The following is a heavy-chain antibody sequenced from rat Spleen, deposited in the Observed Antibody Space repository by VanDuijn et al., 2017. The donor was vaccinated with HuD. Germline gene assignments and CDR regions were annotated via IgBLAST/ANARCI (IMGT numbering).Heavy chain of an antibody. Sequence: EVQLVGSGGGLVQPGGSLKLSCVASGFTFSNYGMHWIRQTPTKGLEWVASISYDGSSTYYRDSVKGRFTISRDNAKSTLYLQMNSLRSEDTATYYWTRGAWIAAPLDYWGQGVMVTVSS. D-gene: IGHD1-2*01. J-gene: IGHJ2*01. CDR3: TRGAWIAAPLDY. CDR2: ISYDGSST. V-gene: IGHV5-19*01. CDR1: GFTFSNYG.